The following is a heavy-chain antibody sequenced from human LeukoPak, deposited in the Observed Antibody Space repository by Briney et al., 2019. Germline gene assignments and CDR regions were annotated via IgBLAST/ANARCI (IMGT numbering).Heavy chain of an antibody. V-gene: IGHV4-4*02. CDR3: ARVKTTVTSRPFDY. CDR2: IYHSGST. CDR1: GFAFNSQT. D-gene: IGHD4-17*01. J-gene: IGHJ4*02. Sequence: GSLRLSCAASGFAFNSQTMSWVRQPPGKGLEWIGEIYHSGSTNYNPSLKSRVTISVDKSKNQFSLKLSSVTAADTAVYYCARVKTTVTSRPFDYWGQGTLVTVSS.